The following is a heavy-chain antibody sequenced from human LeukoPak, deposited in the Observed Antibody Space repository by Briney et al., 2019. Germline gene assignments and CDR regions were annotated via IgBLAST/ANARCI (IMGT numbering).Heavy chain of an antibody. Sequence: EGSLRLSCAASGFTFSDYNMNWVRQSPEKGLEWVSSITSGTTYIYYADSVRGRFTLSRDNAKNSLYLQMNSLRAEDTAVYYCARWPYSSSYYFDYWGQGTLVTVSS. CDR2: ITSGTTYI. J-gene: IGHJ4*02. V-gene: IGHV3-21*01. D-gene: IGHD6-6*01. CDR3: ARWPYSSSYYFDY. CDR1: GFTFSDYN.